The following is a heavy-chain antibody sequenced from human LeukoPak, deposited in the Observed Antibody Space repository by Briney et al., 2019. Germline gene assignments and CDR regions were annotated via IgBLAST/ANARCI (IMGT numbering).Heavy chain of an antibody. V-gene: IGHV4-61*02. CDR1: GGSISGGDYY. CDR3: ASRRSSLRHFDN. CDR2: IYTSGST. D-gene: IGHD3-10*01. J-gene: IGHJ4*02. Sequence: SPSQTLSLTCTVSGGSISGGDYYWSWIRQPAGKGLEWIGRIYTSGSTNYNRTLKRRVSISIDTSKNQFSLKLNSLTAADTAVYYCASRRSSLRHFDNWGQGTLVTVSS.